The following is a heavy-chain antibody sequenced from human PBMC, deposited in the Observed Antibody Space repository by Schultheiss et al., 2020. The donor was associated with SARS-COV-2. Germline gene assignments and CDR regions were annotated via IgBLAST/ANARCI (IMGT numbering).Heavy chain of an antibody. V-gene: IGHV1-8*02. D-gene: IGHD6-13*01. CDR1: GYTFTSYG. CDR3: ARDMSSSWYSYYYYGMDV. CDR2: MNPNSGNT. Sequence: ASVKVSCKASGYTFTSYGINWVRQATGQGLEWMGWMNPNSGNTGYAQKFQGRVTMTRNTSISTAYMELSSLRSEDTAVYYCARDMSSSWYSYYYYGMDVWGQGTTVTVSS. J-gene: IGHJ6*02.